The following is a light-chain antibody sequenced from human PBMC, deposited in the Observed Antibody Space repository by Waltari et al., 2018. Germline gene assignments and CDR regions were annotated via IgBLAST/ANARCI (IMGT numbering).Light chain of an antibody. CDR2: EVN. V-gene: IGLV2-23*02. Sequence: QSALTQPASVSGSPGQSITISCTGSSNDVGSYTLVSWYQQHPGKAPKLMIFEVNKRPSGVSNRFSGSKSGNTASLTISGLETEDEADDYCCSYAVSSTSLVFGGGTKLTVL. CDR3: CSYAVSSTSLV. J-gene: IGLJ2*01. CDR1: SNDVGSYTL.